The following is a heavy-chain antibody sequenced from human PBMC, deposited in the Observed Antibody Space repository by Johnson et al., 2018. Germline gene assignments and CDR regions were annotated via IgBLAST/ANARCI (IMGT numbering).Heavy chain of an antibody. D-gene: IGHD6-19*01. CDR3: ARDSCEGSGALDYGYYYMDV. V-gene: IGHV3-11*04. Sequence: QVQLVQSGGGLVKPGGSLRLSCAASGFTFSDYYMSWIRQAPGKGLEWVSYISGSSGTIYYADSVKGRFTISRDNAKNSLYLQMNSLRAEDTAVYYCARDSCEGSGALDYGYYYMDVWGKGTTVTVAS. CDR2: ISGSSGTI. J-gene: IGHJ6*03. CDR1: GFTFSDYY.